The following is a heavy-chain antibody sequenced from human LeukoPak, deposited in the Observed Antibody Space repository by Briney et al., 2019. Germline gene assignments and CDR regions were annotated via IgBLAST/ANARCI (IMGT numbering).Heavy chain of an antibody. CDR1: GFTFSYYA. J-gene: IGHJ3*02. Sequence: PGGSLRLSCAASGFTFSYYAMNWVRQAPGKGLEWVSYISSSGSTIYYADSVKGRFTISRDNSKNTLYLQMNSLRAEDTAVYYCARERTKGGSDAFDIWGQGTMVTVSS. CDR3: ARERTKGGSDAFDI. V-gene: IGHV3-48*01. D-gene: IGHD1-1*01. CDR2: ISSSGSTI.